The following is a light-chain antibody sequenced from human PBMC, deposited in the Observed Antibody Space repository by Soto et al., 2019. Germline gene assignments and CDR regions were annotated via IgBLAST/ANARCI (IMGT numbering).Light chain of an antibody. V-gene: IGKV3-11*01. J-gene: IGKJ5*01. CDR2: DAS. Sequence: EIWLSQSPATLSLSPGERATLSCRASQSVSSYLAWYQQKPGQAPRLLIYDASNRATGIPARFSGSGSGTDFTLTISSLEPEDFAVYYCQQRSNWPTSGQRTRLEIK. CDR1: QSVSSY. CDR3: QQRSNWPT.